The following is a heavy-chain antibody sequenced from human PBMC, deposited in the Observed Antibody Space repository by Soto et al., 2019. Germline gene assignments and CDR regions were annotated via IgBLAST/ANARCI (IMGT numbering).Heavy chain of an antibody. J-gene: IGHJ4*02. Sequence: QITLNESGPTLVRPTETLTLNCRFSGFSLTTSGMGVGWVRQTPGKAPERHAHIYWDDDKRYSASLKSSLTISKDTSKNQVDLTVSDLDPTDTATYYCAHRVLRTVFGLVTTTAIYFDFWGQGAPVAVSS. D-gene: IGHD3-3*01. CDR1: GFSLTTSGMG. CDR3: AHRVLRTVFGLVTTTAIYFDF. CDR2: IYWDDDK. V-gene: IGHV2-5*02.